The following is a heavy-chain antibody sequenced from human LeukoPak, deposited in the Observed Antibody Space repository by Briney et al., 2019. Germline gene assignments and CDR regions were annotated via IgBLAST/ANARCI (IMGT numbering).Heavy chain of an antibody. CDR2: INPNSGGT. Sequence: ASVKVSCKASGYTFTGYYMHWVRQAPGQGLEWMGWINPNSGGTNYAQKFQGRVTMTRDTSISTAYMELSRLRSDDTAVYYCARDPQLLWFGELLKSEGMDVWGQGTTVTVSS. CDR3: ARDPQLLWFGELLKSEGMDV. D-gene: IGHD3-10*01. CDR1: GYTFTGYY. V-gene: IGHV1-2*02. J-gene: IGHJ6*02.